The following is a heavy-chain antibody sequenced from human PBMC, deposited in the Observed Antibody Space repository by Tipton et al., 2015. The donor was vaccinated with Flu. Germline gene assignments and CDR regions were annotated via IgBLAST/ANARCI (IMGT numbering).Heavy chain of an antibody. CDR3: TRDSYDFWSGYSWMEL. J-gene: IGHJ4*02. Sequence: SLRLSCTASGFTFGDYAMSWVRQAPGKGLEWVGFIRSKAYGGTTEYAASVKGRFTISRDDSKSIAYLQMNSLKTEDTAVYYCTRDSYDFWSGYSWMELWGQGTLVTVSS. CDR1: GFTFGDYA. CDR2: IRSKAYGGTT. D-gene: IGHD3-3*01. V-gene: IGHV3-49*04.